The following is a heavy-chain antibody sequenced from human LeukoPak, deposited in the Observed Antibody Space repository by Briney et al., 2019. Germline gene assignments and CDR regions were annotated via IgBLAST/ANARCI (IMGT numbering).Heavy chain of an antibody. CDR1: GGSINRYY. V-gene: IGHV4-59*01. CDR3: ARDRIAGGMDV. Sequence: PSETLSLTCTVSGGSINRYYWSWIRQPPGKGLEWMGTVYYSGSTKYNPSLKSRVTISVDTSKNQFSRKLLSVTAAETAMYYFARDRIAGGMDVWGQGTTVTVSS. CDR2: VYYSGST. J-gene: IGHJ6*02. D-gene: IGHD6-13*01.